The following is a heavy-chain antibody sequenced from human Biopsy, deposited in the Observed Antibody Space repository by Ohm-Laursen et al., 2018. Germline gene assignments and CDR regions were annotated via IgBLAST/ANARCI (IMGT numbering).Heavy chain of an antibody. D-gene: IGHD2-15*01. Sequence: ASVKASCTASGFTFTGHYLHWVRQVPGQGLEWMVWIIPHSGTTKFAQDFQGRVTMTRDTSITTAYMELRRLRSDDTTVYYCAKGQDLRGGAEYFQHWGQGALVTVSS. V-gene: IGHV1-2*02. CDR1: GFTFTGHY. CDR2: IIPHSGTT. J-gene: IGHJ1*01. CDR3: AKGQDLRGGAEYFQH.